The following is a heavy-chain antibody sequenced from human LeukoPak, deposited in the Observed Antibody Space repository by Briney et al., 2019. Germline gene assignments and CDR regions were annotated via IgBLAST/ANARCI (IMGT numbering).Heavy chain of an antibody. CDR3: ARVRGSTMIVPYFDY. D-gene: IGHD3-22*01. Sequence: ASVNVSCKASGYTFTSYYMHWVRHAPGQGLEWMGVINPSGGSTNYAQKFQGRVTMTRDTSTSTVYMELSSLRSEDTAVYYCARVRGSTMIVPYFDYWGQGTLVTVSS. CDR2: INPSGGST. J-gene: IGHJ4*02. CDR1: GYTFTSYY. V-gene: IGHV1-46*01.